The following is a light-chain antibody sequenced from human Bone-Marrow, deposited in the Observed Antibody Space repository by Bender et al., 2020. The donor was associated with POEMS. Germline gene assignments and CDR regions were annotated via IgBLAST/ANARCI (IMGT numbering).Light chain of an antibody. CDR2: EGS. CDR3: CSYAGRSALV. Sequence: QSALTQPASVSGSPGQSITLSCSGTSSDVGSYNLVSWYQQHPGKAPKVIIYEGSKRPSGVSNRFSGSKSGNTASLTISGLQAEDEGDYYCCSYAGRSALVFGGGTKLTVL. CDR1: SSDVGSYNL. V-gene: IGLV2-23*01. J-gene: IGLJ3*02.